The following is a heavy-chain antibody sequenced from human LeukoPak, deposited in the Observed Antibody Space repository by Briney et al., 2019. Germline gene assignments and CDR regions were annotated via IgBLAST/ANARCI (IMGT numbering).Heavy chain of an antibody. Sequence: PGRSLRLSCAASGFTFTTYSMLWVRQAPDKGLEWVAVISYNGNNQYYADSVKGRFTTSRDNSKNTLYLQMNSLRAEDTAVYYCAKDQGYGSGTFLDYWGQGTLVTVSS. J-gene: IGHJ4*02. CDR3: AKDQGYGSGTFLDY. CDR1: GFTFTTYS. D-gene: IGHD3-10*01. V-gene: IGHV3-30*18. CDR2: ISYNGNNQ.